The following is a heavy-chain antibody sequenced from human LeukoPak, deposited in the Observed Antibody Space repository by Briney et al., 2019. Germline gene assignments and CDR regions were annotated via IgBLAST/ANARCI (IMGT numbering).Heavy chain of an antibody. CDR1: GGTLSSYA. D-gene: IGHD2-15*01. Sequence: ASVKVSCKASGGTLSSYAISWVRQAPGQGLEWMGGIIPIFGTANYAQKFQGRVTITTDESTSTAYMELSSLRSEDTAVYYCASSTPGEYCSGGSCYSEWYFDLWGRGTLVTVSS. CDR2: IIPIFGTA. V-gene: IGHV1-69*05. CDR3: ASSTPGEYCSGGSCYSEWYFDL. J-gene: IGHJ2*01.